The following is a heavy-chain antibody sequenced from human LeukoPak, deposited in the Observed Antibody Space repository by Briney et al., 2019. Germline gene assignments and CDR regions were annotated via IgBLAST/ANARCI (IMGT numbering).Heavy chain of an antibody. CDR1: GGSVSSSSLL. V-gene: IGHV4-39*01. D-gene: IGHD3-16*01. J-gene: IGHJ4*02. CDR3: ARQRSGLGRPLFFFDN. Sequence: PSETLSLTCTVTGGSVSSSSLLWVWIRQPPGKELKGIGSDYYNGSTYQNPSLNTRITMSVDTSSNKSSLKVTSVTAPDTAFYYCARQRSGLGRPLFFFDNWGLGTRVTFSS. CDR2: DYYNGST.